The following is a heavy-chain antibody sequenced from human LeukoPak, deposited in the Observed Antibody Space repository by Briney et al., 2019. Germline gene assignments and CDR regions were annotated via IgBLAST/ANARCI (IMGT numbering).Heavy chain of an antibody. D-gene: IGHD6-13*01. CDR1: GYTLTELS. Sequence: ASVKVSCKVSGYTLTELSMHWVRQAPGKGLEWMGGFDPEDGETIYAQKFQGRVTMTEDTSTDTAYMELSRLRSDDTAVYYCARFTKYSSSWYRGMDVWGQGTTVTVSS. CDR3: ARFTKYSSSWYRGMDV. CDR2: FDPEDGET. J-gene: IGHJ6*02. V-gene: IGHV1-24*01.